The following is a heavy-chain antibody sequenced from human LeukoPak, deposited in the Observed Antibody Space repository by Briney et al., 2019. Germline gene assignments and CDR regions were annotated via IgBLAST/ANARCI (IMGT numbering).Heavy chain of an antibody. J-gene: IGHJ4*02. CDR1: GGSISSGSYY. D-gene: IGHD1-26*01. CDR3: ARLLSGSYSQFDY. CDR2: LYHSGST. Sequence: PSETLSLTCTVSGGSISSGSYYWSWIRQPPGKGLEWIGSLYHSGSTDYNPSLRSRVTISVDPSKNQFSLKLTSVTAADTALYYCARLLSGSYSQFDYWGQGTLVTVSS. V-gene: IGHV4-39*07.